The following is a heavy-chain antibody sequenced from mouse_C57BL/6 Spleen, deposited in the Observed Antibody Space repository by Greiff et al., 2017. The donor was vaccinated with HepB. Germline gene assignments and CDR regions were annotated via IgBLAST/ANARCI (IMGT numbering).Heavy chain of an antibody. V-gene: IGHV5-9*01. CDR2: ISGGGGKI. Sequence: EVQRVESGGGLVKPGGSLKLSCAASGFTFSSYTMSWVRQTPEKRLEWVATISGGGGKIYYPDSVKGRFTISRDNAKNTLYLQMSSLRSEDTALYYCARRGEWVFDYWGQGTTLTVSS. CDR3: ARRGEWVFDY. CDR1: GFTFSSYT. J-gene: IGHJ2*01.